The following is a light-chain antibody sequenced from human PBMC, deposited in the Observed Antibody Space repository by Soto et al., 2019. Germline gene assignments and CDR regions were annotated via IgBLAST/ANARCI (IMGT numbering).Light chain of an antibody. V-gene: IGLV2-23*02. Sequence: QSALTQPASVSGSPGQSITISCTGTSSDVGSYKLVSWYQQHPGKAPKLMISEVSKRPSGISDRFSGSKSGSTASLTISGLQAEDEADYYCCSYAGTSTHTVFGGGT. J-gene: IGLJ7*01. CDR2: EVS. CDR1: SSDVGSYKL. CDR3: CSYAGTSTHTV.